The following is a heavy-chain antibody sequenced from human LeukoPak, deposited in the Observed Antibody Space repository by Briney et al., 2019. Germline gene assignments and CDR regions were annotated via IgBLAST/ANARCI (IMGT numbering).Heavy chain of an antibody. CDR3: ARDARHYSSGSNFDY. D-gene: IGHD6-19*01. CDR2: ISSSSSTI. CDR1: GFTFSSYS. J-gene: IGHJ4*02. Sequence: TGGSLRLSCAASGFTFSSYSMNWVRQAPGKGLEWVSYISSSSSTIYYADSVKGRFTISRDNAKNSLYLQMNSLRAEDTAVYYCARDARHYSSGSNFDYWGQGTLVTVSS. V-gene: IGHV3-48*04.